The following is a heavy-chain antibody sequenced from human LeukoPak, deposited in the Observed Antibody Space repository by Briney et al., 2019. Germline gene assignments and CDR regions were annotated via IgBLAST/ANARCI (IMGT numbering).Heavy chain of an antibody. Sequence: SQTLSLTCAISGDSVSSNSSAWNWFRQSPSRGLEWLGRTYYRSKWYNDYAVSVKSRITINPDTSKNQFSLQLNSVTPEDTAVYYCAYYRIAAAGTYYYGMDVWGQGTTVTVSS. CDR1: GDSVSSNSSA. CDR2: TYYRSKWYN. J-gene: IGHJ6*02. D-gene: IGHD6-13*01. CDR3: AYYRIAAAGTYYYGMDV. V-gene: IGHV6-1*01.